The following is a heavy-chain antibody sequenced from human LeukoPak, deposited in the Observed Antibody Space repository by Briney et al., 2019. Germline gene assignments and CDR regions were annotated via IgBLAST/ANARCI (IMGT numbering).Heavy chain of an antibody. J-gene: IGHJ3*02. D-gene: IGHD2-2*01. CDR1: GSMYNYY. CDR2: IHYNGIT. Sequence: PSETLSLTCTVSGSMYNYYWSWIRQPPGKGLEWIGYIHYNGITNYNPSLKSRVTMSLDTSKNQVSLKLNSVTAADTAVYYCATRRRYCSSTSCLAGAFDIWGQGTMVTVSS. CDR3: ATRRRYCSSTSCLAGAFDI. V-gene: IGHV4-59*08.